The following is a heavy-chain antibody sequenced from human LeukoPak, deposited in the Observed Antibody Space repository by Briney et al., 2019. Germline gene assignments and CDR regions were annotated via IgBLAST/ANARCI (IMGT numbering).Heavy chain of an antibody. V-gene: IGHV4-34*01. CDR2: INHSGST. D-gene: IGHD5-18*01. J-gene: IGHJ4*02. Sequence: PSETLSLTCAVYGGSFSGYYWSWIRQPPGKGLEWIGEINHSGSTNYNLSLKSRVTISVDTSKNQFSLKLSSVTAADTAVYYCARVRGGGYSYGNFDYWGQGTLVTVSS. CDR3: ARVRGGGYSYGNFDY. CDR1: GGSFSGYY.